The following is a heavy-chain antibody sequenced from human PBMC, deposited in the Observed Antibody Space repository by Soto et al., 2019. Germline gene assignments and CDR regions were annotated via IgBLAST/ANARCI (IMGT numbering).Heavy chain of an antibody. D-gene: IGHD2-21*02. CDR2: INAGNGNT. Sequence: GASVKVSCKSSGYTFTSYAMHWVRQAPGQRLEWMGWINAGNGNTKYSQKFQGRVTITRDTSASTAYMELSSLRSEDTAVYYCARSIVVVTALDYWGQGTLVTASS. J-gene: IGHJ4*02. V-gene: IGHV1-3*01. CDR1: GYTFTSYA. CDR3: ARSIVVVTALDY.